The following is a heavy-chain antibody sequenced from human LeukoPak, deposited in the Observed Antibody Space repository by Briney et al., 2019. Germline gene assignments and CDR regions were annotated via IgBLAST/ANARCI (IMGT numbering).Heavy chain of an antibody. J-gene: IGHJ4*02. CDR2: ISSSGSTI. Sequence: GGSLRLSCAASGFTFSDYYMSWIRQAPGKGLEWVSYISSSGSTIYYAGSVKGRFTISRDNAKNSLYLQMNSLRAEDTALYYCAKASNIAVAGPGYWGQGTLVTVSS. CDR3: AKASNIAVAGPGY. CDR1: GFTFSDYY. D-gene: IGHD6-19*01. V-gene: IGHV3-11*01.